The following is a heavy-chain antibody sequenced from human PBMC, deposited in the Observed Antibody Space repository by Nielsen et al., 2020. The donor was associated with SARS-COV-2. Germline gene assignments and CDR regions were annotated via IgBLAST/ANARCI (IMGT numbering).Heavy chain of an antibody. D-gene: IGHD6-6*01. J-gene: IGHJ4*02. Sequence: SETLSLTCTVSGGSISSYYWGWIRQPPGKGLEWIGSIYYSGSTYNNPSLQSRVTISVDTSKNQFSLKLSSVTAADTAVYYCARGPYSSSSPFDYWGQGTLVTVSS. V-gene: IGHV4-39*01. CDR3: ARGPYSSSSPFDY. CDR1: GGSISSYY. CDR2: IYYSGST.